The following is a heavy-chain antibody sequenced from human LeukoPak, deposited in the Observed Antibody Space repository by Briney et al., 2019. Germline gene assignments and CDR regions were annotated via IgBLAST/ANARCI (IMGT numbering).Heavy chain of an antibody. CDR2: INPNSGGT. CDR1: GYTFTGYY. D-gene: IGHD1-20*01. Sequence: ASVMVSCKASGYTFTGYYMHWVRQAPGQGLEWMGRINPNSGGTNYAQKFQGRVTMTRDTSISTAYMELSRLRSDDTAVYYCARPVLKGYDNCGYWGQGTLVTVSS. CDR3: ARPVLKGYDNCGY. V-gene: IGHV1-2*06. J-gene: IGHJ4*02.